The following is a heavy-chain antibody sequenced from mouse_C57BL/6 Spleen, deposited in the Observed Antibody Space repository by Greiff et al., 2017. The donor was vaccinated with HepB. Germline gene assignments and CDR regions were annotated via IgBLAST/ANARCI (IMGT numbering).Heavy chain of an antibody. CDR2: FYPGSGSI. CDR1: GYTFTEYT. Sequence: VQLQQSGAELVKPGASVKLSCKASGYTFTEYTIHWVKQRSGQGLEWIGWFYPGSGSIKYNEKFKDKATLTADKSSSTAYMELSRLTSEDSAVYFGARHEDGGVYYYGSSYGDAMDYWGQGTSVTVSS. CDR3: ARHEDGGVYYYGSSYGDAMDY. V-gene: IGHV1-62-2*01. D-gene: IGHD1-1*01. J-gene: IGHJ4*01.